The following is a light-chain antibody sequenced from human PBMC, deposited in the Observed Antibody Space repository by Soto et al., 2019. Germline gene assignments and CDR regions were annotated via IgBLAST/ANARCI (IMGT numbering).Light chain of an antibody. CDR3: QQSGRSPPKYT. CDR2: DAS. Sequence: EIVLTQSPGTLSLSPGERATLSCRASQSVSSSYLAWYQQKPGQAPRLLLYDASSRATDIPDRFSGSGSGTDFTLTISRLEPEDFAVYYGQQSGRSPPKYTFGQGTKLEIK. J-gene: IGKJ2*01. V-gene: IGKV3-20*01. CDR1: QSVSSSY.